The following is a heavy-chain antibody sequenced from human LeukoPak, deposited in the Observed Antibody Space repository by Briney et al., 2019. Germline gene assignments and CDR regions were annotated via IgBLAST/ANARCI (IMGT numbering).Heavy chain of an antibody. V-gene: IGHV4-59*01. CDR2: IYYSGST. CDR1: GGSISTSY. CDR3: ARDYYYYMDV. J-gene: IGHJ6*03. Sequence: SETLSLTCTVSGGSISTSYWSWLRQSPGKGLEWIGYIYYSGSTNYNPSLKSRVTISVDTSKNQFSLKVSSVTAADTAVYYCARDYYYYMDVWGKGTTVTISS.